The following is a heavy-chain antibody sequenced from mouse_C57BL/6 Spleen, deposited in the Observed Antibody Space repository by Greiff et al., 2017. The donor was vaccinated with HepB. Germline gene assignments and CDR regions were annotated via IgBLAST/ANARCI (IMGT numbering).Heavy chain of an antibody. J-gene: IGHJ2*01. CDR1: GYTFTSYW. D-gene: IGHD2-3*01. CDR2: IDPSDSYT. Sequence: VQLQQPGAELVRPGTSVKLSCKASGYTFTSYWMHWVKQRPGQGLEWIGVIDPSDSYTNYNQKFKGKATLTVDTSSSTAYMQLSSLTSEDSAVYYCARWLLRGYFDCWGQGTTLTVSS. CDR3: ARWLLRGYFDC. V-gene: IGHV1-59*01.